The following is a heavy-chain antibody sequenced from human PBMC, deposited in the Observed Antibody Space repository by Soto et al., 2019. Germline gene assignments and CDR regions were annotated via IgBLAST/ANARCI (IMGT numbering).Heavy chain of an antibody. CDR3: AKDLNVGPDD. V-gene: IGHV1-46*01. Sequence: QVQLVPSGAEVKKPGASVKVSCKTSGFTFSTFSMHWMRQAPGQGPEWMGIINPDGDITNFAQKFQGRVTQTRDTSTSTVYMELSSLRTEDTAVYNCAKDLNVGPDDGGQGTRVTGSS. CDR2: INPDGDIT. CDR1: GFTFSTFS. J-gene: IGHJ4*02. D-gene: IGHD3-16*01.